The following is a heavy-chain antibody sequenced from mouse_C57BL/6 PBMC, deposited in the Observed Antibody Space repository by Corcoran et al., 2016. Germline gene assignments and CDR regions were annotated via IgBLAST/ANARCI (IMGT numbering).Heavy chain of an antibody. CDR1: GYTFTSYD. J-gene: IGHJ4*01. D-gene: IGHD3-2*02. CDR2: IYPRDGST. V-gene: IGHV1-85*01. CDR3: ATQTAQATYYAMDY. Sequence: QVQLQQSGPELVKPGASVKLSCKASGYTFTSYDINWVKQRPGQGLEWIGWIYPRDGSTKYNEKFKGKATLTVDTSSSTAYMELHSLTSEDTAVYYCATQTAQATYYAMDYWGQGTSVTVSS.